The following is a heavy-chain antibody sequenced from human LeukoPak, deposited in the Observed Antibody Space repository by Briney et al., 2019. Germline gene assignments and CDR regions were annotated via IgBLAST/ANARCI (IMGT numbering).Heavy chain of an antibody. V-gene: IGHV3-23*01. CDR2: ISNNGGYT. CDR1: GFTFSSSA. Sequence: GGSLRLSCAASGFTFSSSAMSWVRQAPGKGLEWVSAISNNGGYTYYADSVQGRFTISRDDAKNTLYLQLNSLRAEDTAVYFCARGGSDTAMAHDYWGQGTLVTVSS. D-gene: IGHD5-18*01. CDR3: ARGGSDTAMAHDY. J-gene: IGHJ4*02.